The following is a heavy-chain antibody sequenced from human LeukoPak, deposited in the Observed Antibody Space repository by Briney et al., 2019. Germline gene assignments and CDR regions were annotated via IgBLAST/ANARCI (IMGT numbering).Heavy chain of an antibody. J-gene: IGHJ4*02. CDR2: INWNGGST. CDR3: AKASEYNYGLDY. D-gene: IGHD5-18*01. Sequence: GGSLRLSCAASGFTFDDYGMSWVRQAPGKGLEWVSGINWNGGSTGYADSVKGRFTISRDNAKNSLYLQMNSLRVEDTALYYCAKASEYNYGLDYWGQGTLVTVSS. V-gene: IGHV3-20*04. CDR1: GFTFDDYG.